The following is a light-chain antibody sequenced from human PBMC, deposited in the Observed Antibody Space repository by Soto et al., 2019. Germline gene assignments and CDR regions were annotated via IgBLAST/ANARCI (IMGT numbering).Light chain of an antibody. CDR2: DAS. CDR3: QQSYSTPFT. V-gene: IGKV1-39*01. J-gene: IGKJ4*01. Sequence: DIQMTQSPSSLSASVGDRVTITCRASQSISSYLNWYQQKPGKAPKVLIYDASSLQSGVPSRFSGSGSGTDFTLNISSLQPEDFATYYCQQSYSTPFTYGGGTKVEIK. CDR1: QSISSY.